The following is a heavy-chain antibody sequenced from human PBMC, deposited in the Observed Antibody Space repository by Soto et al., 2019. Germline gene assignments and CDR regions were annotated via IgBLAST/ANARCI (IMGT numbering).Heavy chain of an antibody. CDR1: GGSISSYW. CDR3: ARDIGSYAYAEGY. J-gene: IGHJ4*02. V-gene: IGHV4-4*07. CDR2: VYSSGTT. Sequence: SETLSLTCIVSGGSISSYWWSWIRQPAGKGLEWIGRVYSSGTTDYNPSLNSRATMSVETSKNQFSLKLTSVTAADTAVYYCARDIGSYAYAEGYWGQGIQVTVSS. D-gene: IGHD2-2*01.